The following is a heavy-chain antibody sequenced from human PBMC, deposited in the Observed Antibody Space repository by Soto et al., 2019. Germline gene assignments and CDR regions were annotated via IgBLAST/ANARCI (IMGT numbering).Heavy chain of an antibody. CDR2: ISAYNGNN. Sequence: QVQLVQSGAEVKKPGASVKVSCKASGYTFSSHGISWVRQAPGQGLEWMGWISAYNGNNKYAEKVQDRVTKTRDTSAGTAYMELRSLRSDDTAVDYCARARREFGEGLVGYVYWGQGTLVTVSS. J-gene: IGHJ4*02. CDR3: ARARREFGEGLVGYVY. D-gene: IGHD3-10*01. CDR1: GYTFSSHG. V-gene: IGHV1-18*04.